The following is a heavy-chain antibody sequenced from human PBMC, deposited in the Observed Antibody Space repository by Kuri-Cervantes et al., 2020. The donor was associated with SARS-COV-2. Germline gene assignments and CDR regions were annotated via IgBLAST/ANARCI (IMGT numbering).Heavy chain of an antibody. CDR2: ISYDGSNK. Sequence: GESLKISCAASGFTFSSYAMHWVRQAPGKGLEWVAVISYDGSNKYYADSVKGRFTISGDNSKNTLYLQMNSLRAEDTAVYYCASSLLWFGESYYYMDVWGKGTTVTVSS. D-gene: IGHD3-10*01. J-gene: IGHJ6*03. CDR1: GFTFSSYA. V-gene: IGHV3-30-3*01. CDR3: ASSLLWFGESYYYMDV.